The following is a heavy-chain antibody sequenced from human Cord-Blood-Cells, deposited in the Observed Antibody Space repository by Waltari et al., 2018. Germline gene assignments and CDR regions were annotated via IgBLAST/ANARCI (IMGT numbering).Heavy chain of an antibody. J-gene: IGHJ3*02. Sequence: QVQLQESGPGLVKPSETLSLTCTVSGGSISSHYWSWIRQPPGKGLEWIGYIYYSGSTNNNPALKSRVTRSVDTSKNQFSLKLSSVTAADTAVYYCARDSPAVAHYSAFDIWGQGTMVTVSS. CDR2: IYYSGST. V-gene: IGHV4-59*11. CDR1: GGSISSHY. CDR3: ARDSPAVAHYSAFDI. D-gene: IGHD1-26*01.